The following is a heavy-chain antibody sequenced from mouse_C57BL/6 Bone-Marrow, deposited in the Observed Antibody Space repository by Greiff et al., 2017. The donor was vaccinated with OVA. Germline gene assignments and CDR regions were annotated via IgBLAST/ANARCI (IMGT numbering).Heavy chain of an antibody. CDR1: GFSFNTYA. Sequence: EVQLQQSGGGLVQPKGSLKLSCAASGFSFNTYAMNWVRQAPGKGLEWVARIRSKSNNYATYYADSVKDRFTISRDDSESMLYLQMNNLKTEDTAMYYCVSQRSYYGSSYAMDYWGQGTSVTVSS. CDR3: VSQRSYYGSSYAMDY. D-gene: IGHD1-1*01. J-gene: IGHJ4*01. V-gene: IGHV10-1*01. CDR2: IRSKSNNYAT.